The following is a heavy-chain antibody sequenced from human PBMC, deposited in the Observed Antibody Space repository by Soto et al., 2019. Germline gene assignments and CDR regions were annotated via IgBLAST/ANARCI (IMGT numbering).Heavy chain of an antibody. CDR2: IYYSGST. CDR1: GGSISNYY. CDR3: AREYIARGYSSSSPGWFDP. J-gene: IGHJ5*02. Sequence: SETLSLTCTVSGGSISNYYWSWIRQPPGKGLEWIGYIYYSGSTNYNPSLKSRVIISVDTSRNQFSLKLSSVTAADTTVYYCAREYIARGYSSSSPGWFDPWGQGTLVTVSS. V-gene: IGHV4-59*01. D-gene: IGHD6-13*01.